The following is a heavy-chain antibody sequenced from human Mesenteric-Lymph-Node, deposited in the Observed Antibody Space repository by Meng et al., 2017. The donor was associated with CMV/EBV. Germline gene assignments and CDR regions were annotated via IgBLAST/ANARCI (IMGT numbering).Heavy chain of an antibody. D-gene: IGHD5-24*01. Sequence: GGSLRLSCAASGVTVSNSYMSWVRQAPGKGLEWVSIIYRGGDTYYADSVKGRFTISRDNSNNTLYVQMHSLRVEDTAVYYCARVRDGYNYIFDYWGQGALVTVSS. CDR1: GVTVSNSY. CDR2: IYRGGDT. V-gene: IGHV3-53*01. J-gene: IGHJ4*02. CDR3: ARVRDGYNYIFDY.